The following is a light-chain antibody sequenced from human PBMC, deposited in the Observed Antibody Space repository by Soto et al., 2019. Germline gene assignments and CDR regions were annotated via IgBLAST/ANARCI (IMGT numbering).Light chain of an antibody. J-gene: IGKJ1*01. CDR3: QQFGSSSWT. CDR1: QSVSSSY. Sequence: ESVLTHSPGTLSLSPGEKATLSCRASQSVSSSYLAWYQQKSGQAPRLLIYGASSRATGIPDRFSGSGSGTDFTLTVSRLEPEDFAVHYCQQFGSSSWTFGQGTKV. V-gene: IGKV3-20*01. CDR2: GAS.